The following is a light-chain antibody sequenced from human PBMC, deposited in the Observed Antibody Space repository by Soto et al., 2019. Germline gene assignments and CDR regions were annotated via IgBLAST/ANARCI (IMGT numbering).Light chain of an antibody. J-gene: IGKJ5*01. CDR2: DAS. Sequence: EIVLTQSPATLSLSPGERATLSCRASQSVSSYLAWYQQTPGQAPTLLIYDASNKATGIPARFSGSGSGTGFTLAISGLEPEDFAVYYCQQRSNWPPITFGQGTQLEIK. CDR1: QSVSSY. CDR3: QQRSNWPPIT. V-gene: IGKV3-11*01.